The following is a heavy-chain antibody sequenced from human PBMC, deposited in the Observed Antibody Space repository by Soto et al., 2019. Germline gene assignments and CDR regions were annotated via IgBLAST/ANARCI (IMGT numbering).Heavy chain of an antibody. D-gene: IGHD3-3*01. V-gene: IGHV1-18*01. CDR1: GYTFTSYG. Sequence: QVQLVQSGAEVKKPGASVKVSCKAPGYTFTSYGISWVRQAPGQELEWMGWISAYNGNTNYAQKLQGRVTMTTDTYTSTAYMELRSLRSDDTAVYYCAREGTFWSGDSPIYYYGMDVWGQGTTVTVSS. CDR2: ISAYNGNT. J-gene: IGHJ6*02. CDR3: AREGTFWSGDSPIYYYGMDV.